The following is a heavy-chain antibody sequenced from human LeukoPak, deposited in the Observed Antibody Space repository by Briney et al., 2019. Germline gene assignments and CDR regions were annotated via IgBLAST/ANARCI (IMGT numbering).Heavy chain of an antibody. J-gene: IGHJ4*02. V-gene: IGHV3-23*01. Sequence: GGSLRLSCAASGFTFSSYAMNWVRQAPGKGLEWVSAIGGSGGSTYYADSVKGRFTISRDNSKNTLYLQMNSLRAEDTALYYCAKSDDSSGYYYGIVYWGQGTLATVSS. CDR1: GFTFSSYA. CDR2: IGGSGGST. D-gene: IGHD3-22*01. CDR3: AKSDDSSGYYYGIVY.